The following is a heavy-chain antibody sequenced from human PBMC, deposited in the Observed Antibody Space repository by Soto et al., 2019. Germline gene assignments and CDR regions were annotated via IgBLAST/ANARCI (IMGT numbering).Heavy chain of an antibody. D-gene: IGHD2-2*01. V-gene: IGHV1-3*01. CDR3: ARLVVVPAASYYYYYMDV. CDR2: INAGNGNT. Sequence: ASVKVSCKASGYTFTSYAMHWVRQAPGQRLEWMGWINAGNGNTKYSQKFQGRVTITRDTSASTAYMELSSLRSEDTAVYYCARLVVVPAASYYYYYMDVWGKGTTVTVSS. J-gene: IGHJ6*03. CDR1: GYTFTSYA.